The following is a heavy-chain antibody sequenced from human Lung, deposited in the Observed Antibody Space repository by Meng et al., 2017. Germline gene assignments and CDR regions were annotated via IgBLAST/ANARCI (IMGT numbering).Heavy chain of an antibody. J-gene: IGHJ3*01. CDR1: GFTLSTNA. Sequence: GGPLRLSCVVSGFTLSTNAMSWVRQAPGKGLEWVSLIRGSAGISTYTDSVKGRFTISRDNSKNTLYLQMNSLRGEDTAVYYCVKDLDPARRSVWGQGTMVTVSS. CDR2: IRGSAGIS. CDR3: VKDLDPARRSV. V-gene: IGHV3-23*01.